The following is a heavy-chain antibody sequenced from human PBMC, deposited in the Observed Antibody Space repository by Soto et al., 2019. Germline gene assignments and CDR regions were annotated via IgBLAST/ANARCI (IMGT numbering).Heavy chain of an antibody. CDR1: GFTFSGSA. Sequence: GGSLRLSCAASGFTFSGSAMHWVRQASGKGLEWVGRIRSKANSYATAYAASVKGRFTISRDDSKNTAYLQMNRLKTEDTAVYYCTTYTEPFDYWGQGTLVTVSS. CDR2: IRSKANSYAT. J-gene: IGHJ4*02. CDR3: TTYTEPFDY. D-gene: IGHD1-1*01. V-gene: IGHV3-73*01.